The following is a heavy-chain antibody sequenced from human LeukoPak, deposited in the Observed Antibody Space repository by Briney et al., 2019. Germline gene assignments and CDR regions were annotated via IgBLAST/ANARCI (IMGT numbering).Heavy chain of an antibody. CDR2: IYPGDSDT. Sequence: GESLKISCKGSGYRFTNYWIGWVRQMPGKGQEWMGIIYPGDSDTRYSPSFQGQVTISADKSISTAYLQWSSLKASDTAMYYCARSSSGYHYDYWGQGTLVTVSS. D-gene: IGHD3-9*01. J-gene: IGHJ4*02. CDR1: GYRFTNYW. V-gene: IGHV5-51*01. CDR3: ARSSSGYHYDY.